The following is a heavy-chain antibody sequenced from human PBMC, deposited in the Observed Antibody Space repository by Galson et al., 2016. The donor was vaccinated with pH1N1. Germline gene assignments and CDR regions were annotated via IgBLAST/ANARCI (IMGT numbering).Heavy chain of an antibody. Sequence: QSGAEVKKPGESLKISCKASGYSFTRYWIAWVRQVPGKGLEWVGVVNPGGSTIRYSPPFQGQVTISSDKSINTAYLQWISLKASDTAMYYCARQNDYGDYRGDAFDIWGQGTMVTVSS. CDR1: GYSFTRYW. V-gene: IGHV5-51*01. CDR2: VNPGGSTI. J-gene: IGHJ3*02. CDR3: ARQNDYGDYRGDAFDI. D-gene: IGHD4-17*01.